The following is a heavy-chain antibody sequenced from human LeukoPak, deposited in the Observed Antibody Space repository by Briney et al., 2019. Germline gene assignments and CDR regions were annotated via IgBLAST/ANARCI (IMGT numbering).Heavy chain of an antibody. CDR1: GFTFGSYS. D-gene: IGHD2-21*02. CDR2: MSSGGTYI. J-gene: IGHJ4*02. Sequence: PGGSLRLSCAASGFTFGSYSMTWVRQAPGKGLEWVSTMSSGGTYIYYADSVRGRFTISRDNAKNSLYLLMNSLRVDDTAVYYCARGRPTGASLLFAVQWGQGTLVTVSS. CDR3: ARGRPTGASLLFAVQ. V-gene: IGHV3-21*06.